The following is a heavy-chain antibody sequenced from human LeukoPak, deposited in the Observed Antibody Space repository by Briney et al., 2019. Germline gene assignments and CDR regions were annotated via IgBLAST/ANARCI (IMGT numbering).Heavy chain of an antibody. J-gene: IGHJ6*03. Sequence: SETLSLTCTVSGGSISTYYWSWIRQPPGKGLECIGYIYYSGSANYNPSLKSRVSISVDTSKNQFSLKLSSVTAADTAVYYCARVRWELLPRLDFYYYYMDVWGKGTTVTVSS. CDR3: ARVRWELLPRLDFYYYYMDV. V-gene: IGHV4-59*01. CDR2: IYYSGSA. D-gene: IGHD1-26*01. CDR1: GGSISTYY.